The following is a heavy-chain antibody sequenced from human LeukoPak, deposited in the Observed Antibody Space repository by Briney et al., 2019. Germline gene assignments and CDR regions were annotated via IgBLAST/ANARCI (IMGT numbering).Heavy chain of an antibody. V-gene: IGHV3-20*04. D-gene: IGHD3-22*01. Sequence: SGGSLRLSCAASGFTFSNAWMSWVRRAPGKGLEWDSGINWNGGSTGYADSVKGRFTISRDNAKNSLYLQMNSLRAERTALYYCAMSALGSSGYYRSFMDVWGKGATVTVSS. CDR1: GFTFSNAW. CDR3: AMSALGSSGYYRSFMDV. J-gene: IGHJ6*03. CDR2: INWNGGST.